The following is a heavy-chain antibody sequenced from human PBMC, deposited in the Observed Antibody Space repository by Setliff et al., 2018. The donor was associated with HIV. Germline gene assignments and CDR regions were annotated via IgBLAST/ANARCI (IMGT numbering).Heavy chain of an antibody. CDR3: ARAVGATTGEYYFDY. J-gene: IGHJ4*02. Sequence: ASVTVSCKASGYTFTSQYMHWVRPAPGQGFEWIGIINPSGGSTSYAQQFQGRVTMTRDTSTSTVYMDLSILRSEDTAVYYCARAVGATTGEYYFDYWGQGTLVTVSS. V-gene: IGHV1-46*01. D-gene: IGHD1-26*01. CDR1: GYTFTSQY. CDR2: INPSGGST.